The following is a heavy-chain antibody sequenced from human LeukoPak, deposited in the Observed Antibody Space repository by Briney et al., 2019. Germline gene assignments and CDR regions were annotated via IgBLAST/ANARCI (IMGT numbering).Heavy chain of an antibody. J-gene: IGHJ4*02. D-gene: IGHD3-10*01. V-gene: IGHV1-24*01. CDR3: ATWGGSGSYYNVHY. CDR1: GYTLTELS. Sequence: ASVKVSCKVSGYTLTELSMHWVRQAPGKGLEWMGGFDPEDGETIYAQKFQGRVTTTEDTSTDTAYMELSSLRSEDTAVYYCATWGGSGSYYNVHYWGQGTLVTVSS. CDR2: FDPEDGET.